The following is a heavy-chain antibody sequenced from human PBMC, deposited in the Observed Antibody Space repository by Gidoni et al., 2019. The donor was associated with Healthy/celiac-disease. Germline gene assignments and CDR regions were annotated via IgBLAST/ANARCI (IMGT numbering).Heavy chain of an antibody. CDR3: ARGYYASGSPPHFDH. V-gene: IGHV1-2*06. J-gene: IGHJ4*02. CDR1: GYTFTDYF. Sequence: QVQLVQSGAEVKKPGASVKVSCKASGYTFTDYFIHWVRQAPGQGLEWMGRSNPNSGGTNYAQKFQGRVTMTRDTSISTAYMELSRLRSDDTAVYYCARGYYASGSPPHFDHWGQGTLVTVSS. CDR2: SNPNSGGT. D-gene: IGHD3-10*01.